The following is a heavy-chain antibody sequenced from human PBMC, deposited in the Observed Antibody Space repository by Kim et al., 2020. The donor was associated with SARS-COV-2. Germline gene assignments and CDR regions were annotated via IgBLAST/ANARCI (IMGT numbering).Heavy chain of an antibody. V-gene: IGHV3-64D*09. Sequence: DSVKGRFTISRDNSKNTLYLQMSSLRAEDTAVYYCVKGEITMVRGVPSDYWGQGTLVTVSS. D-gene: IGHD3-10*01. J-gene: IGHJ4*02. CDR3: VKGEITMVRGVPSDY.